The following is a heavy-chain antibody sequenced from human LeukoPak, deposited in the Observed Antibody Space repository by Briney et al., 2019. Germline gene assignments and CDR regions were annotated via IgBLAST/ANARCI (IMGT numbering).Heavy chain of an antibody. D-gene: IGHD6-13*01. CDR2: IRYDGRNK. CDR1: GFTFSNSD. V-gene: IGHV3-30*02. J-gene: IGHJ4*02. CDR3: AKDPHPYSSSWPIIYYFDY. Sequence: GGSLRLSCEASGFTFSNSDMHWVRQAPGKGLEWVAFIRYDGRNKYYADSVKGRFTISRDNSKNTLYLQMNSLRAEDTAVYYCAKDPHPYSSSWPIIYYFDYWGQGTLVTVSS.